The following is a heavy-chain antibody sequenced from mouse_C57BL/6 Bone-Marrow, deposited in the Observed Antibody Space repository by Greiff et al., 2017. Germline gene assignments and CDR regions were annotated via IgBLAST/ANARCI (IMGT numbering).Heavy chain of an antibody. Sequence: VQLKESGPGLVKPSQSLSLTCSVTGYSITSGYYWNWIRQFPGNKLEWMGYISYDGSNNYNPSLKNRISITRDTSKNQFFLKLNSVTTEDTATYYCARKGGTFFDYWGQGTTLTVSS. J-gene: IGHJ2*01. V-gene: IGHV3-6*01. CDR1: GYSITSGYY. CDR2: ISYDGSN. D-gene: IGHD4-1*01. CDR3: ARKGGTFFDY.